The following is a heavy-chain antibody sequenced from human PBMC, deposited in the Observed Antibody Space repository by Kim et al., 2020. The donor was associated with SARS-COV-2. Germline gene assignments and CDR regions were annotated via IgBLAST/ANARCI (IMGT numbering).Heavy chain of an antibody. J-gene: IGHJ4*02. Sequence: GGSLRLSCAASGFTFDVYAMHWVRQAPGKGLEWVSGISWNSGNIGYADSVKGRFTISRDNAKNSLYLQMNSLRAEDTALYYCAKDYDSSGYYFDYWGQGTLVTVSS. D-gene: IGHD3-22*01. CDR2: ISWNSGNI. CDR3: AKDYDSSGYYFDY. CDR1: GFTFDVYA. V-gene: IGHV3-9*01.